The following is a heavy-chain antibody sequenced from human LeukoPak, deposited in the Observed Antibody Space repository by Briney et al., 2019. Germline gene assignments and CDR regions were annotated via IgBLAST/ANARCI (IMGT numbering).Heavy chain of an antibody. CDR3: ARYGGYDADHYFDY. V-gene: IGHV4-39*01. D-gene: IGHD5-12*01. CDR2: IYYSGST. CDR1: GGSISSSSYS. J-gene: IGHJ4*02. Sequence: PSETLSLTCTVSGGSISSSSYSWGWIRQPPGKGLEWIGSIYYSGSTYYNPSLKSRVTISVDTSKNQFSLKLSSVTAAGTAAYYCARYGGYDADHYFDYWGQGTLVTVSS.